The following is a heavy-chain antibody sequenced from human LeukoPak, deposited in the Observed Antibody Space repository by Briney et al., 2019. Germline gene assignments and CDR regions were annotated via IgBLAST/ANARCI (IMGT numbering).Heavy chain of an antibody. CDR3: ATARIVVVNTYEAFDI. V-gene: IGHV1-24*01. CDR1: GYTLTEFS. J-gene: IGHJ3*02. D-gene: IGHD3-22*01. CDR2: FDPEDDKR. Sequence: ASVKVSCKVSGYTLTEFSIHWVRQAPGKGLEWMGGFDPEDDKRIYAQRFQGRVTMTEDTSTDTAYMELSGLRSEDTAIYYCATARIVVVNTYEAFDIWGQGTVVTVSS.